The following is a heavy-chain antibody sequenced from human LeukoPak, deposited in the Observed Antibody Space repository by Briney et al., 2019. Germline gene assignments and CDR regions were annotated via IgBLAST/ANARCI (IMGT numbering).Heavy chain of an antibody. V-gene: IGHV4-34*01. CDR3: ASSPDSSGYNI. CDR2: INHSGST. Sequence: SETLSLTCAVYGGSFSGYYWSWLRQPPGKGLEWIGEINHSGSTNYNPSLKSRVTISVDTSKNQFSLKLSSVTAADTAVYYCASSPDSSGYNIWGQGTMVTVSS. CDR1: GGSFSGYY. J-gene: IGHJ3*02. D-gene: IGHD3-22*01.